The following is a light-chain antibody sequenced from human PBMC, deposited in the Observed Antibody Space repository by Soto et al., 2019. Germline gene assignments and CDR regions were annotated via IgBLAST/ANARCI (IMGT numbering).Light chain of an antibody. Sequence: DIQMTQSPSSVSASVGDRVTITCRASQDISSWLAWYQQKPGTAPKLLIFAASSLQSGVPSRFSGSGSGTDFTLTISSLQPDDFATYYCQQYNSYPYTFGQGTKVEIK. V-gene: IGKV1D-16*01. J-gene: IGKJ2*01. CDR1: QDISSW. CDR3: QQYNSYPYT. CDR2: AAS.